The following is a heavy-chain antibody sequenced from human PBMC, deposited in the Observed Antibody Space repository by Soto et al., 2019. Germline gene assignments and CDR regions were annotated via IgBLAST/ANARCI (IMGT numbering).Heavy chain of an antibody. J-gene: IGHJ3*02. CDR2: INAGNGNT. CDR3: ATRIGEQGYCRGDTCYDAFDI. Sequence: ASVKVSCKASGYTFTSYAMHWVRQAPGQRLEWMGWINAGNGNTKYSQKFQGRVTITRDTSASTAYMELSSLRAEDTAVYYCATRIGEQGYCRGDTCYDAFDIWGQGTLVTVSS. D-gene: IGHD2-15*01. V-gene: IGHV1-3*01. CDR1: GYTFTSYA.